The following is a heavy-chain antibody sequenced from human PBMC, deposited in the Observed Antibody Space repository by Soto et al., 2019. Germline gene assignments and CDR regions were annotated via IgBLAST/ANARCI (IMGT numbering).Heavy chain of an antibody. CDR2: IYYSGST. J-gene: IGHJ3*02. CDR1: GGSISSYY. CDR3: ARHVAGEGACAFDI. V-gene: IGHV4-59*08. Sequence: SETLSLTCTVSGGSISSYYWSWIRQPPGKGLEWIGYIYYSGSTNYNPSLKSRVTISVDTSKNQFSLNLSSMTAADTAVYYCARHVAGEGACAFDIWGQGTLVTVSS. D-gene: IGHD2-15*01.